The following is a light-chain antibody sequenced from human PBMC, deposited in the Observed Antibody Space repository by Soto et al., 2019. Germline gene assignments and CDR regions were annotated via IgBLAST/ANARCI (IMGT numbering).Light chain of an antibody. J-gene: IGLJ2*01. CDR2: EVS. CDR3: SSYAGGNNLV. CDR1: SSDVGGYNY. V-gene: IGLV2-8*01. Sequence: QSALTQPPSASGSPGQSVTISCTGTSSDVGGYNYVSWYQQHPGKAPKFMIYEVSKRPSGVPDRFSGSKSGNTASLTVSGLQAEDEADYYCSSYAGGNNLVFGGGTKVTFL.